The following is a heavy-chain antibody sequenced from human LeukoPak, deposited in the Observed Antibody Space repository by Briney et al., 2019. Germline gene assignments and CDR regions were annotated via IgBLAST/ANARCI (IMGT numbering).Heavy chain of an antibody. J-gene: IGHJ6*02. CDR3: ATCSGRHISYGMDV. CDR2: ISWNSGSI. D-gene: IGHD3-10*02. Sequence: PGGSLRLSCAASGFTFDDYAMHWVRQAPGKGLEWVSGISWNSGSIGYADSVKGRFTISRDNAKNSLYLQMNSLRAEDTALYYCATCSGRHISYGMDVWGQGTTVTVSS. CDR1: GFTFDDYA. V-gene: IGHV3-9*01.